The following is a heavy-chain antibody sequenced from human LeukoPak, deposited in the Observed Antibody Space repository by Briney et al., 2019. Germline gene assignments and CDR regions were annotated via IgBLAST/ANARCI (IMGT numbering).Heavy chain of an antibody. CDR2: ISSSSSYI. CDR3: ARDMVRGVQNWFDP. Sequence: KAGGSLRLSCAASGFTFSSYSMNWVRQAPGKELEWVSSISSSSSYIYYADSVKGRFTTSRDNAKNSLYLQMNSLRAEDTAVYYCARDMVRGVQNWFDPWGQGTLVTVSS. V-gene: IGHV3-21*01. D-gene: IGHD3-10*01. J-gene: IGHJ5*02. CDR1: GFTFSSYS.